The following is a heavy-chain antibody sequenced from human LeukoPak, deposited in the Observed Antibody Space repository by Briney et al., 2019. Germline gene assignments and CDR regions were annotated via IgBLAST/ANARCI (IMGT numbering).Heavy chain of an antibody. CDR2: INHSGST. Sequence: SETLSLTCAVYGGSFSGYYWSWIRQPPGKGLEWIGEINHSGSTNYNPSLKSRVTISVDTSKNQFSLKLSSVTAADTAVYYCARRIVVMTAAPNHYYFDYWGQGTLVTVSS. D-gene: IGHD2-21*02. V-gene: IGHV4-34*01. CDR3: ARRIVVMTAAPNHYYFDY. CDR1: GGSFSGYY. J-gene: IGHJ4*02.